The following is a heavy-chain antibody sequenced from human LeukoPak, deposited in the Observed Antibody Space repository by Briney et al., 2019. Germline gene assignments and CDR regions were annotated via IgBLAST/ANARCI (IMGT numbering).Heavy chain of an antibody. Sequence: KSGGSLRLSGAVSGFSFSDHNMNWVRQAPGKGLEWVASISSRSNYIYYADSLKGRVTVSRDNARNSLFLQMTSLRAEDTAVYYCARDYLGFGESGFDYWGQGTLVTVSS. J-gene: IGHJ4*02. CDR3: ARDYLGFGESGFDY. V-gene: IGHV3-21*01. D-gene: IGHD3-10*01. CDR1: GFSFSDHN. CDR2: ISSRSNYI.